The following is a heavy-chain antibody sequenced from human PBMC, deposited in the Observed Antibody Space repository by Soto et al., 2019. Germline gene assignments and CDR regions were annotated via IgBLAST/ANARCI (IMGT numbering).Heavy chain of an antibody. CDR2: IKSDGSTT. J-gene: IGHJ1*01. V-gene: IGHV3-74*01. Sequence: GGSLRLSCAASGVTFSNYWMHWVRQAPGKGLVWVSHIKSDGSTTNYADSVKGRFTISRDNAKNTLYLQMNSLRAEDTAVYYCARSDPFFQHWGQGTLVTVSS. CDR1: GVTFSNYW. CDR3: ARSDPFFQH.